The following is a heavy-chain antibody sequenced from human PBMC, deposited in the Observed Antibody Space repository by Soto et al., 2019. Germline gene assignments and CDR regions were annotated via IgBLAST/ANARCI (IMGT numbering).Heavy chain of an antibody. CDR3: AKGHSDSFGNYDYFGMDV. Sequence: GGSLILSCAASGFTFDNYGMSWVRQAPGKGLEWIGAITGAGGSTYNADSVKGRFTISRDNSKKTVYLQVDSLRVEDTAVYYCAKGHSDSFGNYDYFGMDVWGQGTTVTVSS. D-gene: IGHD4-4*01. CDR2: ITGAGGST. J-gene: IGHJ6*02. CDR1: GFTFDNYG. V-gene: IGHV3-23*01.